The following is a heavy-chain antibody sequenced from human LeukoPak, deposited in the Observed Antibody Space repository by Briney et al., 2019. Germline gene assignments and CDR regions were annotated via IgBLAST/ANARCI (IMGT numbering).Heavy chain of an antibody. V-gene: IGHV4-31*03. CDR2: IYYSGST. J-gene: IGHJ4*02. D-gene: IGHD4-17*01. CDR1: GGSISSGGYY. CDR3: AGDYGDYNFDY. Sequence: SETLSLTCTVSGGSISSGGYYWSWIRQHPGKGLEWIGYIYYSGSTCYNPSLKSRVTISVDTSKNQFSLKLSSVTAADTAVYYCAGDYGDYNFDYWGQGTLVTVSS.